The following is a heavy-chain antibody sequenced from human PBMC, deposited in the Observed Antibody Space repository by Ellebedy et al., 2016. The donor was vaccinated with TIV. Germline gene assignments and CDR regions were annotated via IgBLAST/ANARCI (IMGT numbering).Heavy chain of an antibody. CDR2: ISAGGDNT. CDR1: GFTFSSFA. J-gene: IGHJ4*02. V-gene: IGHV3-23*01. D-gene: IGHD3-16*01. Sequence: GESLKISCAASGFTFSSFAIHWVRQAPGKGLEWLSVISAGGDNTYHANSVKGRFAASRDNSKNTLYLHMDRLTTEDTAVYYCARGSSSGFNYDRVGFQDWGQGTLVTVSS. CDR3: ARGSSSGFNYDRVGFQD.